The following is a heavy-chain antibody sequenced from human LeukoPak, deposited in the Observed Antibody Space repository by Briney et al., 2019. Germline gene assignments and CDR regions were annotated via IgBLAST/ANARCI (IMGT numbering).Heavy chain of an antibody. V-gene: IGHV3-74*01. D-gene: IGHD2-8*01. Sequence: GGSLRLSCAASGFTFSNVWMSWVRQAPGKGLVWVSRINSDGSSTNYADSVKGRFTISRDNAKNTLYLQMNSLRAEDTAVYYCAREDCRNDVCYSFARDWGQGTLVTVSS. CDR2: INSDGSST. CDR3: AREDCRNDVCYSFARD. J-gene: IGHJ4*02. CDR1: GFTFSNVW.